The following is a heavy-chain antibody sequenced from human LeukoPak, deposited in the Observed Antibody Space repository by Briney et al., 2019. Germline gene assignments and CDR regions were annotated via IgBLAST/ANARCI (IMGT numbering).Heavy chain of an antibody. J-gene: IGHJ6*03. CDR2: INHSGST. CDR1: GGSFSGYY. D-gene: IGHD1-1*01. V-gene: IGHV4-34*01. CDR3: ARGRVSSSTWYSTYYYYFYMDV. Sequence: SETLSLTCAAYGGSFSGYYWSWIRQPPGKGLEWIGEINHSGSTNYNPSLKSRVTISVDTTNNLFSLRLRSVTAADTAVYFCARGRVSSSTWYSTYYYYFYMDVWGKGTTVTVSS.